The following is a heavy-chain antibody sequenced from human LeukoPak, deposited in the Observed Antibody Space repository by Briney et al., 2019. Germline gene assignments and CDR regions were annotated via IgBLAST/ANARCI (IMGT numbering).Heavy chain of an antibody. CDR2: IYYSGST. J-gene: IGHJ6*03. V-gene: IGHV4-30-4*08. D-gene: IGHD2-2*01. Sequence: SETPSLTCTVSGGSISSGDYYWSWIRQPPGKGLEWIGYIYYSGSTYYNPSLKSRVTISVDTSKNQFSLKLSSVTAADTAVYYCARGDYCSSTGCYWRTYYYYYYMDVWGKGTTVTVSS. CDR1: GGSISSGDYY. CDR3: ARGDYCSSTGCYWRTYYYYYYMDV.